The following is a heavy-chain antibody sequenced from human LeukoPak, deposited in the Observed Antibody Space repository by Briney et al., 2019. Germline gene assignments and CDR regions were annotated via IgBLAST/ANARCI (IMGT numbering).Heavy chain of an antibody. J-gene: IGHJ4*02. D-gene: IGHD6-13*01. CDR3: ARRFSTNWYFDY. Sequence: GESLQSSCKGSGYSFTSYWIAWVRQMPGRGLEWMGSFYPGDSSTKYSPSFQGQVTISADKSISTAYLQWRSLKASDTAMYYCARRFSTNWYFDYWGQGALVTVSS. CDR1: GYSFTSYW. CDR2: FYPGDSST. V-gene: IGHV5-51*01.